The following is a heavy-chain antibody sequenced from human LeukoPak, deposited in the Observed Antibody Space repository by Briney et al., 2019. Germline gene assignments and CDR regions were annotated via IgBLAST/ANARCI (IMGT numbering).Heavy chain of an antibody. D-gene: IGHD7-27*01. J-gene: IGHJ4*02. CDR1: GGSVSDYY. CDR3: ASRKLGNDY. V-gene: IGHV4-59*02. CDR2: IYYTGT. Sequence: SETPSLTCTVSGGSVSDYYWSWIRQSPGKGLEWIGYIYYTGTSYNPSLKSRVTISADTSKNQFPLNLSSVTAADTAVYYCASRKLGNDYWGQGTLVTVSS.